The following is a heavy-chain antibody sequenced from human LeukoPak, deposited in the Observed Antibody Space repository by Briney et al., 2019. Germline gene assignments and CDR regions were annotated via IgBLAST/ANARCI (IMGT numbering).Heavy chain of an antibody. CDR3: AKDYYDSSGRDLFDY. J-gene: IGHJ4*02. D-gene: IGHD3-22*01. V-gene: IGHV3-23*01. Sequence: AGGSLRLSCAASGFTFSNYVMSWVRQAPGKGLEWVSAISGGGGSTYYADSVKGRFTISRDNSKNTLYLQMNSLRAEDTAVYYCAKDYYDSSGRDLFDYWGQGTLVTVSS. CDR1: GFTFSNYV. CDR2: ISGGGGST.